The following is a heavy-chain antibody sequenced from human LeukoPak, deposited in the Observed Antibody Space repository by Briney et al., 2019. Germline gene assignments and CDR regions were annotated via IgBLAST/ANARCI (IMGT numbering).Heavy chain of an antibody. CDR3: ARGDSGYDYNFFDD. V-gene: IGHV3-74*01. D-gene: IGHD5-12*01. Sequence: GGPLRLSCAASGFTFSSHCMHWVRQAPGKGLVWVSRVNSDESTTNYADSVKGRFTISRDNAKNTLYLQMNSLRVEDTAVYYCARGDSGYDYNFFDDWGQGTLVTVSS. CDR1: GFTFSSHC. J-gene: IGHJ4*02. CDR2: VNSDESTT.